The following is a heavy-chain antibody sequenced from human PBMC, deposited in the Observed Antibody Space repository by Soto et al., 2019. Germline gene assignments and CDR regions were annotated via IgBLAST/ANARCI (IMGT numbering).Heavy chain of an antibody. V-gene: IGHV3-15*01. CDR3: TTQGGYDFWSGYLAPKLHYGMDV. CDR1: GFTFSNAW. D-gene: IGHD3-3*01. CDR2: IKIKTDGGTT. J-gene: IGHJ6*02. Sequence: PGGSLRLSCAASGFTFSNAWISWVRQAPGKGLEWVGRIKIKTDGGTTDYAAPVKGRFTISRDDSKNTLYLQMNSLKTEDTAVYYCTTQGGYDFWSGYLAPKLHYGMDVWGQGTTVTVS.